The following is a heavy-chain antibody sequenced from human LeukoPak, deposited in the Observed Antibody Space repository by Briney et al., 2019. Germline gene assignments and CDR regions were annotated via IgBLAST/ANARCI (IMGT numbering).Heavy chain of an antibody. Sequence: SVKVSCKPAGYTFNSYGISWVREAPGQELEWMGGIIPIFGTANYAQKFQGRVTITADKSTSTAYMELSSLRSEDTAVYYCARGVAAGSYYFDYWGQGTLVTVSS. J-gene: IGHJ4*02. V-gene: IGHV1-69*06. D-gene: IGHD6-13*01. CDR2: IIPIFGTA. CDR3: ARGVAAGSYYFDY. CDR1: GYTFNSYG.